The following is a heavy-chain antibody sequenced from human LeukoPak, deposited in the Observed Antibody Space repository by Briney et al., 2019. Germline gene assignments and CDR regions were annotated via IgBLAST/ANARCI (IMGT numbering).Heavy chain of an antibody. CDR3: VRGDTRDY. J-gene: IGHJ4*02. CDR1: GGSISSSSYY. V-gene: IGHV3-11*04. D-gene: IGHD3-16*01. CDR2: INSAGSTT. Sequence: LSLTCTVSGGSISSSSYYWGWIRQPPGKGLEWVASINSAGSTTHYADSVKGRLTISRDNAKNSLYLQLNSLRAEDTAVYYCVRGDTRDYWGQGTLITVSS.